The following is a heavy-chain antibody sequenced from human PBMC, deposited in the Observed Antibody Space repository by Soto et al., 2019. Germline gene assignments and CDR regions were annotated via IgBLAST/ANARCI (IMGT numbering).Heavy chain of an antibody. CDR2: IMPVFATP. Sequence: QVQLVQSGAEVKKPGSSVKVSCKASGGTFSTSAISWVRQAPGQGLEWVGGIMPVFATPDYAQNFQGRVTITADESMTTAYLELTSIRTDDTAVYYCARDKDREQLGGNYYYILDVWGQGTAITVSS. CDR3: ARDKDREQLGGNYYYILDV. V-gene: IGHV1-69*12. D-gene: IGHD3-3*02. CDR1: GGTFSTSA. J-gene: IGHJ6*02.